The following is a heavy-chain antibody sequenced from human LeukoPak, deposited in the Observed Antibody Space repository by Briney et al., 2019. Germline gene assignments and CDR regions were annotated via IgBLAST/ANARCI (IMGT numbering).Heavy chain of an antibody. CDR2: ISYSGTTF. D-gene: IGHD6-6*01. Sequence: SETLSLTCSVSGGSVGSSGHYWGWIRQSPVKGLEWIATISYSGTTFYYNPSLESRVTISTDTSKNQFSLDLTSVTAADTAVYCCARHRYTSSSSLVYYYYYMDVWGKGTTVTVSS. V-gene: IGHV4-39*01. CDR1: GGSVGSSGHY. CDR3: ARHRYTSSSSLVYYYYYMDV. J-gene: IGHJ6*03.